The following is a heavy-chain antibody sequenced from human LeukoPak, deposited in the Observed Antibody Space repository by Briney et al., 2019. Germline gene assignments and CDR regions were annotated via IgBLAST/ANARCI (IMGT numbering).Heavy chain of an antibody. CDR1: GGSISSSSYY. J-gene: IGHJ6*03. D-gene: IGHD2-15*01. CDR3: ARGYCSGGSCYSYYYYNYMDV. CDR2: IYYRGST. Sequence: PSETLSLTCTVSGGSISSSSYYWGWIRQPPGKGLEWIGSIYYRGSTYYNPSLKSRVTISVDTSKNQFSLKLSSVTAADTAVYYCARGYCSGGSCYSYYYYNYMDVWGKGPRSPSP. V-gene: IGHV4-39*07.